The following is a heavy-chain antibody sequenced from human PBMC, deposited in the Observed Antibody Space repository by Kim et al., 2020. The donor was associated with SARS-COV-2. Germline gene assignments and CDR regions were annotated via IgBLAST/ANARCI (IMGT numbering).Heavy chain of an antibody. J-gene: IGHJ4*02. V-gene: IGHV1-69*13. Sequence: SVKVSCKASGGTFSSYAISWVRQAPGQGLEWMGGIIPIFGTANYAQKFQGRVTITADESTSTAYMELSSLRAEDTAVYYCASPRYDDSSGYYSQLDYWGQGTLVTVSS. CDR2: IIPIFGTA. CDR3: ASPRYDDSSGYYSQLDY. D-gene: IGHD3-22*01. CDR1: GGTFSSYA.